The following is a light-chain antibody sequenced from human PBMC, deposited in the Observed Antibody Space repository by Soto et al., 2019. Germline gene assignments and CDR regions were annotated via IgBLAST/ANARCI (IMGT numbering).Light chain of an antibody. CDR1: QSVSSSY. V-gene: IGKV3-20*01. CDR3: QQYGTSPPLT. Sequence: EIVLTQSPGTLSLSPGERATLSCRASQSVSSSYLAWYQQKPGQAPRHLIYGASSRATGIPDRFSGSGSATDFTLTISRLEPEDFAVYYCQQYGTSPPLTFGGGTKVEIK. CDR2: GAS. J-gene: IGKJ4*01.